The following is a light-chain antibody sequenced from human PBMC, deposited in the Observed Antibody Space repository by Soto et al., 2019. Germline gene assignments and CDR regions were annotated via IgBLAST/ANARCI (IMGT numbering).Light chain of an antibody. V-gene: IGLV2-14*03. CDR1: SSDVGGYNY. Sequence: QSALTQPASVSGSPGQSITISCTGTSSDVGGYNYVSWYQQHPGKAPKLMIYDVSNRPSGASGRFSGSKSGNTASLTISGLQAEDEGDYFCSSYTSTNTLVFGGGTKLTVL. J-gene: IGLJ3*02. CDR3: SSYTSTNTLV. CDR2: DVS.